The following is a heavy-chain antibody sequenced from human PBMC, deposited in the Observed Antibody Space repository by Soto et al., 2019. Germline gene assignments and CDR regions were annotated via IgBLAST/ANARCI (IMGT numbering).Heavy chain of an antibody. CDR2: IGNSVATT. V-gene: IGHV3-23*01. CDR3: RAAVAGTAY. D-gene: IGHD6-19*01. Sequence: GGSLRLSCAASGFTFSSYAMNWVRQAPGKGLEWVSTIGNSVATTYYADSVKGRFTISRDKSRNTLYLQMNSLRAEDTAMYFCRAAVAGTAYWSQGSLVTVSS. CDR1: GFTFSSYA. J-gene: IGHJ4*02.